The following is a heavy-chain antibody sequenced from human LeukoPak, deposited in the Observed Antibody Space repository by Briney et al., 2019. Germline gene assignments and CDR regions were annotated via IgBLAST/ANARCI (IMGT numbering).Heavy chain of an antibody. CDR3: ARDTLPGITFGGVPVDY. V-gene: IGHV3-21*04. CDR1: GFTFSSYS. J-gene: IGHJ4*02. D-gene: IGHD3-16*01. CDR2: ISGSSSYI. Sequence: GGSLRLSCAASGFTFSSYSMNWVRQAPGKGLEWVSSISGSSSYIYYADSVKGRFTISRNNVKNSLYLQMNSLRAEDTALYYCARDTLPGITFGGVPVDYWGQGTLVTVSS.